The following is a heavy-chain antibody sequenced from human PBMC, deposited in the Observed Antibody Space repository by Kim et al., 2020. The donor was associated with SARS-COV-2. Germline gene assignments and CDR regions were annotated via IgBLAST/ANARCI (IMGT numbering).Heavy chain of an antibody. J-gene: IGHJ4*02. V-gene: IGHV1-46*01. Sequence: AQKFQGRVAMTMDTSTSTVYMELSSLRSEDTAVYYCAREVVLRYFDGFDYWGQGTLVTVSS. D-gene: IGHD3-9*01. CDR3: AREVVLRYFDGFDY.